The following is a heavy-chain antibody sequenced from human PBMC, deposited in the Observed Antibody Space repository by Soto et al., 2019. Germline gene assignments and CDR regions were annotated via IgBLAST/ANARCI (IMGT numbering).Heavy chain of an antibody. J-gene: IGHJ2*01. D-gene: IGHD6-13*01. V-gene: IGHV2-5*02. Sequence: QITLKESGPTLVKPTQTLTLTCTFSGFSLSTSGVGVGWFRPPPGKALEWLALIYWDDDKRYSPSLKSRLTTTKDTSKNQVVLTMTNMDPVDTATYYCAHRRGAAVTGSRYFDLWGRGTLVTVSS. CDR2: IYWDDDK. CDR3: AHRRGAAVTGSRYFDL. CDR1: GFSLSTSGVG.